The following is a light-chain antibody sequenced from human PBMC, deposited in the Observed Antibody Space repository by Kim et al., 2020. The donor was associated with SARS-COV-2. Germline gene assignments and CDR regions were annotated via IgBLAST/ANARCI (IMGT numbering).Light chain of an antibody. Sequence: LSPGARGTLSCRASQSVGDHLGWYQQKPGQAPRPLIFYASSRATGIPDRFSGSGSGTDFTLIISSLEPEDFAVYYCQHRGIWPITFGQGTRLEIK. CDR3: QHRGIWPIT. CDR1: QSVGDH. V-gene: IGKV3-11*01. CDR2: YAS. J-gene: IGKJ5*01.